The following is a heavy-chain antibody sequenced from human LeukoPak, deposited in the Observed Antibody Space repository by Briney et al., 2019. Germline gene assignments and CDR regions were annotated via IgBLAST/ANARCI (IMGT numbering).Heavy chain of an antibody. CDR2: INHSGST. Sequence: PSETLSLTCAVYGGSFSGYYWSWIRQPPGKGLERIGEINHSGSTNYNPSLKSRVTISVDTSKNQFSLKLSSVTAADTAVYYCARRGYYGSGSYYLDYWGQGTLVTVSS. J-gene: IGHJ4*02. V-gene: IGHV4-34*01. D-gene: IGHD3-10*01. CDR1: GGSFSGYY. CDR3: ARRGYYGSGSYYLDY.